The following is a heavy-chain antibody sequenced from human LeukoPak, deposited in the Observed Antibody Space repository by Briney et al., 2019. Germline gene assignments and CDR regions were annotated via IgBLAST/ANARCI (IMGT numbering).Heavy chain of an antibody. V-gene: IGHV4-59*01. Sequence: PSETLSLTCTVSGGSISSYYWSWIRQPPGKGLEWIGYIYYSGGTNYNPSLKSRVTISVDTSKNQFSLKLSSVTAADTAEYYCAREPYGSGTFDYWGQGTLVTVSA. J-gene: IGHJ4*02. CDR3: AREPYGSGTFDY. D-gene: IGHD3-10*01. CDR1: GGSISSYY. CDR2: IYYSGGT.